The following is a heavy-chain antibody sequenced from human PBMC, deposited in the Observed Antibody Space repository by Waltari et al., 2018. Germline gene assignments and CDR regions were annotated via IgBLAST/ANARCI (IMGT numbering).Heavy chain of an antibody. CDR3: ATRSGYSYYFDY. CDR1: GGSIGSSSYY. D-gene: IGHD3-22*01. CDR2: IYYSGST. V-gene: IGHV4-39*07. J-gene: IGHJ4*02. Sequence: QLQLQEAGPGLVKPSETLSLTCTVSGGSIGSSSYYWGWIRQPPGKGLEWIGSIYYSGSTYYHPSRKSRSTISVDTSKNQFALKMSSVTAADTAVYYCATRSGYSYYFDYWGQGTLVTVSS.